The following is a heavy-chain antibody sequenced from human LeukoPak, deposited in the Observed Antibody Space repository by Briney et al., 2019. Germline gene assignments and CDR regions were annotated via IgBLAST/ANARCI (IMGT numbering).Heavy chain of an antibody. CDR1: GYTFTSYG. D-gene: IGHD2-2*01. Sequence: ASVTVSCKASGYTFTSYGISWVRQAPGQGREWMGWISAYNGNTNYAQKLQGRVTMTTDTSTSTAYMELRSLRSDDTAVYYCARINLGYCSSTNCYSVWYFDLWGRGTLVTVSS. J-gene: IGHJ2*01. V-gene: IGHV1-18*04. CDR3: ARINLGYCSSTNCYSVWYFDL. CDR2: ISAYNGNT.